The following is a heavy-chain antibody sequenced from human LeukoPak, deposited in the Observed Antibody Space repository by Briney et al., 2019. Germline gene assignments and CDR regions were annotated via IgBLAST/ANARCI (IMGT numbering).Heavy chain of an antibody. CDR1: GGSFSGYY. V-gene: IGHV4-34*01. Sequence: PSETLSLTCAVYGGSFSGYYWSWIRQPPGKGLEWIGEINHSGSTNYNPSLKSRVTISVDTSKNQFSLKLSSVTAADTAVYYCARKGGYDSSGYYYGYFDYWGQGTLVTVSS. D-gene: IGHD3-22*01. J-gene: IGHJ4*02. CDR3: ARKGGYDSSGYYYGYFDY. CDR2: INHSGST.